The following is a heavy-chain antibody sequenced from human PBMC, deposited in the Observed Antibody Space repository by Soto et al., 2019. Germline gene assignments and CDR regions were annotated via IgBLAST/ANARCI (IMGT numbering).Heavy chain of an antibody. D-gene: IGHD5-18*01. Sequence: PGGSLRLSCAASGFTFSSYGMHWVRQAPGKGLEWVAVISYDGSNKYYADSVKGRFTISRDNSKNTLYLQMNSLRAEDTAVYYCAKDLRYSYHGGPFDYWGQGTLVTVSS. CDR2: ISYDGSNK. CDR3: AKDLRYSYHGGPFDY. J-gene: IGHJ4*02. V-gene: IGHV3-30*18. CDR1: GFTFSSYG.